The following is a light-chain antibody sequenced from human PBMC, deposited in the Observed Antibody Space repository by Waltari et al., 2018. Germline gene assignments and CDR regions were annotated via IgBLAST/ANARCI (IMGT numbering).Light chain of an antibody. CDR2: TNN. CDR3: APWNDRLNDVL. Sequence: QSVLTQPLSASGTPGQRVSISCSGSSSNIGSNTIKWSQQFTGTAPKFLIYTNNRRPSGVPDRVSGSESGTSASLAISGLQSEDEADYYCAPWNDRLNDVLFGGGTKLTVL. CDR1: SSNIGSNT. V-gene: IGLV1-44*01. J-gene: IGLJ2*01.